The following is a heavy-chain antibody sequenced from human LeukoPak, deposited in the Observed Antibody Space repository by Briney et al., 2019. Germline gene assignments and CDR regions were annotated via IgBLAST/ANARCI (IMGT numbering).Heavy chain of an antibody. Sequence: ASVKVSCKASGHTFTGYYMHWVRQAPGQGLEWMGWINPNSGGTNYAQKFQGWVTMTRDTSISTAYMELSRLRSDDTAVYYCARGRGYYDSSGYYADYWGQGTLVTVSS. CDR2: INPNSGGT. V-gene: IGHV1-2*04. D-gene: IGHD3-22*01. CDR3: ARGRGYYDSSGYYADY. J-gene: IGHJ4*02. CDR1: GHTFTGYY.